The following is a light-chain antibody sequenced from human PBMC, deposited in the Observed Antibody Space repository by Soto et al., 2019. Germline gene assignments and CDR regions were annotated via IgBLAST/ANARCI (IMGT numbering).Light chain of an antibody. J-gene: IGKJ5*01. CDR3: QESFSVPIT. Sequence: DIQMTQSPSSLSASVGDRVTITCRASQSIAGYLSWYQQSPGKAPKFLIYSASSLQRGVPSRFSGSGSGTDFSLTINGLQPEDFATYFCQESFSVPITLGQGTRLEIK. CDR2: SAS. CDR1: QSIAGY. V-gene: IGKV1-39*01.